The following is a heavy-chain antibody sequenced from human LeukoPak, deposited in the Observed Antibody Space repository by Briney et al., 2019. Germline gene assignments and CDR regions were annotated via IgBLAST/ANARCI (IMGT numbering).Heavy chain of an antibody. Sequence: GTSLRLSCAASGFSFTSYNFHWVRQAPGKGLQWLGFISYDGNIKYEDSVKGRFTISGDNSKNTLYLQMNSLRAEDTAVYYCARDGNDYGDYGYYYYYMDVWGKGTTVTVSS. CDR3: ARDGNDYGDYGYYYYYMDV. D-gene: IGHD4-17*01. CDR2: ISYDGNIK. CDR1: GFSFTSYN. V-gene: IGHV3-30*03. J-gene: IGHJ6*03.